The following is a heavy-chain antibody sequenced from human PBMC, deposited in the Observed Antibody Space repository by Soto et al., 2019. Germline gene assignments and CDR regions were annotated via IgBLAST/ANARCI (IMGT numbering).Heavy chain of an antibody. Sequence: GGSLRLSCAASGFTFDDYAMHWVRQAPGKGLEWVSGISWNSGSIGYADSVKGRFTISRDNAKNSLYLQMNSLRAEDTALYYCAKSETTYYYYYMDVWGKGTTVTVSS. CDR1: GFTFDDYA. D-gene: IGHD1-1*01. CDR3: AKSETTYYYYYMDV. CDR2: ISWNSGSI. J-gene: IGHJ6*03. V-gene: IGHV3-9*01.